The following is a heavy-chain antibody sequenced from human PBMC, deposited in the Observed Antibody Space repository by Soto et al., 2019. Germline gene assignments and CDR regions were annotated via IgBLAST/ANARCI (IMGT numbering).Heavy chain of an antibody. Sequence: GGPSLSFEVSGFTLSMYSMTWVRQAPGKGLEWVAKIPQEGSDGHYVDSVKGRFTISRDNAKNSVYLQMNSLRAEDTAVYYCARDQLILPAHDFFYGSDVWGQGAKVTVSS. CDR2: IPQEGSDG. D-gene: IGHD2-21*02. CDR1: GFTLSMYS. CDR3: ARDQLILPAHDFFYGSDV. J-gene: IGHJ6*02. V-gene: IGHV3-7*03.